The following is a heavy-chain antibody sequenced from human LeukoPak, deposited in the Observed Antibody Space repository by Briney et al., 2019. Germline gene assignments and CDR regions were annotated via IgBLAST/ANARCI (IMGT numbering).Heavy chain of an antibody. CDR2: TRNKANSYTT. D-gene: IGHD2-21*02. J-gene: IGHJ4*02. Sequence: GGSLRLSCAASGFTFSDHYIDWVRQAPGKGLEWVGRTRNKANSYTTEYAASVKGRFTISRDDSKNSLYLQMNSLKTEDTAVYYCATTSAYCGGDCYWRGYYFDYWGQGTLVTVSS. CDR1: GFTFSDHY. V-gene: IGHV3-72*01. CDR3: ATTSAYCGGDCYWRGYYFDY.